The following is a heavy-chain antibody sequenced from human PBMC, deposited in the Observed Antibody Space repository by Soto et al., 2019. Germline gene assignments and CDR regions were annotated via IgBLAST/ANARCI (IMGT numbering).Heavy chain of an antibody. J-gene: IGHJ3*01. CDR1: GGSVSSGSYY. D-gene: IGHD3-22*01. CDR3: EKDYYDRSGPQAFDF. V-gene: IGHV4-61*01. Sequence: SETLSLTCTVSGGSVSSGSYYWSWIRQPPGKGLEWIGYIYYSGSTNYNPSLKSRVTISVDTSKNQFSLKLSSVTAADTAVYYCEKDYYDRSGPQAFDFWGKGTMVTVS. CDR2: IYYSGST.